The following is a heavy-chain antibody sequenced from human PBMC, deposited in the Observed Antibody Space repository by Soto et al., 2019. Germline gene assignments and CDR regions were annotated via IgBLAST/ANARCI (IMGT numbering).Heavy chain of an antibody. D-gene: IGHD2-2*01. V-gene: IGHV4-31*03. CDR1: CGSISSGGYY. J-gene: IGHJ6*03. Sequence: PSETLSLTCTVSCGSISSGGYYWSWIRQHPGKGLEWIGYIYYSGSTYYNPSLKSRVTISVDTSKNQFSLKLSSVTAADTAVYYCARVLTRYCSSTSCPHYYYYMDVWGKGTTVTVSS. CDR3: ARVLTRYCSSTSCPHYYYYMDV. CDR2: IYYSGST.